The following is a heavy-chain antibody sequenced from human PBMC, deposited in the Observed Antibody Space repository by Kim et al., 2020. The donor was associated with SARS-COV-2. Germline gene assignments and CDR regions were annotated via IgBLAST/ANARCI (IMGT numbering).Heavy chain of an antibody. D-gene: IGHD3-10*01. CDR3: AKMMVRTTYDI. Sequence: GGSLRLSCAASGFTFNNYAMTWVRQAPGKGLEWVSSITVSGDSTYYVDSVKGRFTISRDNSKNTLYLQLNSLRAEDTAIYCCAKMMVRTTYDIWGLGTLV. CDR1: GFTFNNYA. V-gene: IGHV3-23*01. CDR2: ITVSGDST. J-gene: IGHJ3*02.